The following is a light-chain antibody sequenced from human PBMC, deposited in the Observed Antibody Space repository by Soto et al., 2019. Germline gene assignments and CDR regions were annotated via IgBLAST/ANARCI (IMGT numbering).Light chain of an antibody. CDR1: SSDVGGYNY. V-gene: IGLV2-14*01. CDR2: DVT. J-gene: IGLJ2*01. Sequence: QSALTQPASVSGSPGQSITISCTGTSSDVGGYNYVSWYQRHPGKAPKLMIYDVTNRPSGVSNRFSGSKSGNTASLTISGRQAEDEADYYCNSYTSSSTVVFGGGTKLTVL. CDR3: NSYTSSSTVV.